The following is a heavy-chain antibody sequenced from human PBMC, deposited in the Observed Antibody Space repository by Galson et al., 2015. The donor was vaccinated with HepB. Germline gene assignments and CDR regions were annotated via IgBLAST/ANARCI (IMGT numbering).Heavy chain of an antibody. CDR2: ISGSGGST. V-gene: IGHV3-23*01. CDR1: GFTFSSYA. J-gene: IGHJ4*02. D-gene: IGHD4-17*01. CDR3: AKDQGKSTVTDY. Sequence: LRLSCAASGFTFSSYAMSWVRQAPGKGLEWVSAISGSGGSTYYADSVKGRFTISRDNSKNTLYLQMNSLRAEDTAVYYCAKDQGKSTVTDYWGQGTLVTVSS.